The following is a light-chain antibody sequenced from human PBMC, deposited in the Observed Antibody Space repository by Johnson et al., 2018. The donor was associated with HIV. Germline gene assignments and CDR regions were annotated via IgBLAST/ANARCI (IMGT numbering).Light chain of an antibody. V-gene: IGLV1-51*01. CDR3: GTWDDRRVRFG. CDR1: SSNIGNNY. CDR2: DNN. Sequence: QSVLTQPPSVSAAPGQKVTISCSGSSSNIGNNYVSWYQQVPGTAPKLLIYDNNKRPSGIPDRFSGSKSGTSATLGITGLQTGDEADYYCGTWDDRRVRFGFASETQVTVL. J-gene: IGLJ1*01.